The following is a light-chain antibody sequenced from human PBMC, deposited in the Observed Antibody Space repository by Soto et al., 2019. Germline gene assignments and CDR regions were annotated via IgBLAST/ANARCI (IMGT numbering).Light chain of an antibody. CDR2: DAA. CDR3: QQRSNWPLT. Sequence: EIVLTQSPATLSLSPGERATLSCRASQSVSSHLAWYQQKPGQAPRLLIYDAANRATGIPARFSGSGSGTDFTLTISSLEPEDFAVYYCQQRSNWPLTFGQATRLEIK. J-gene: IGKJ5*01. CDR1: QSVSSH. V-gene: IGKV3-11*01.